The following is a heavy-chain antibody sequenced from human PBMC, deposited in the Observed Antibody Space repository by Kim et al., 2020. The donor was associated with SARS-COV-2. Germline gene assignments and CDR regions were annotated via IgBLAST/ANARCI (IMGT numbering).Heavy chain of an antibody. V-gene: IGHV3-11*04. J-gene: IGHJ4*02. D-gene: IGHD3-9*01. CDR3: ARDRRYFDWSYLDY. Sequence: ADAVKGRFTSSRGNAKNSLYLQMNSLRAEDTAVYYCARDRRYFDWSYLDYWGQGTLVTVSS.